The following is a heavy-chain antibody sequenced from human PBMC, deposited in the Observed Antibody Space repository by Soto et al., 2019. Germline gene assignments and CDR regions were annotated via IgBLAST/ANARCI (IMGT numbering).Heavy chain of an antibody. Sequence: QVQLQESGPGLVKPSQTLSLTCTVSGGSISSGDYYWSWIRQPPGKGLEWIGYIYYSGSTYYNPSLKSRVNISVDTSKNQFSLKLSSVTAADTAVYYCARAPSYGSGSYYNVAFDIWGQGTMVTVSS. J-gene: IGHJ3*02. V-gene: IGHV4-30-4*01. CDR2: IYYSGST. CDR3: ARAPSYGSGSYYNVAFDI. CDR1: GGSISSGDYY. D-gene: IGHD3-10*01.